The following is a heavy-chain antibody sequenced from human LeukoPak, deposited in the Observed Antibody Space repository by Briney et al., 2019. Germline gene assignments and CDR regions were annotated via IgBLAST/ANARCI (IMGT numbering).Heavy chain of an antibody. J-gene: IGHJ5*02. CDR1: GDSVSSNSAA. CDR2: TYYRSKWYN. CDR3: ARESWDIEGYNWFDP. V-gene: IGHV6-1*01. D-gene: IGHD2-15*01. Sequence: SQTLSLTCAISGDSVSSNSAAWDWIRQSPSRGLEWLGRTYYRSKWYNDYAVSVKSRITINPDTSKTQFPLQLNSGTPEDTAVYSCARESWDIEGYNWFDPWGQGTLVTVSS.